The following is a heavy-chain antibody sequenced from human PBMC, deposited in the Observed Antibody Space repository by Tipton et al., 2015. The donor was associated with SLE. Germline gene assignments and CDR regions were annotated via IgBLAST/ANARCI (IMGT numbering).Heavy chain of an antibody. CDR1: GFTFSSYG. Sequence: SLRLSCAASGFTFSSYGMHWVRQAPGKGLEWVAGITWNSGITGYADSVKGRFSISRDNAENSLYLQMNSLRAEDTAFYYCARDMGRYYDFWTGPYTTVFDIWGQGTMVTVSS. CDR3: ARDMGRYYDFWTGPYTTVFDI. CDR2: ITWNSGIT. D-gene: IGHD3-3*01. J-gene: IGHJ3*02. V-gene: IGHV3-9*01.